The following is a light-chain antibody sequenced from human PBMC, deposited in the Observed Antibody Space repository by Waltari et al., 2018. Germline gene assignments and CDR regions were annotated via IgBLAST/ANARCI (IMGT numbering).Light chain of an antibody. CDR1: SLRSYY. CDR3: HSRDASGVACS. Sequence: SSELTQDPAVSVAMGQTVRITCQGDSLRSYYASWYQQRPGQAPILVIYDKNNRPSGVPYRFSGSSSHNTGSLTITGAQAEDEASYYCHSRDASGVACSFGGGTKLTVL. CDR2: DKN. J-gene: IGLJ2*01. V-gene: IGLV3-19*01.